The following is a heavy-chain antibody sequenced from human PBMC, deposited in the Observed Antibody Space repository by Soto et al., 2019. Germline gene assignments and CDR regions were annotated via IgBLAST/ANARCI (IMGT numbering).Heavy chain of an antibody. CDR3: VYRLRYFDWPPDY. CDR1: GYTFTSYA. V-gene: IGHV1-3*01. D-gene: IGHD3-9*01. Sequence: ASVKVSCKASGYTFTSYAMHWVRQAPGQRLEWMGWINAGNGNTKYSQKFQGRVTITADKSTSTAYMELSSLRSEDTAVYYCVYRLRYFDWPPDYWGQGTLVTVSS. CDR2: INAGNGNT. J-gene: IGHJ4*02.